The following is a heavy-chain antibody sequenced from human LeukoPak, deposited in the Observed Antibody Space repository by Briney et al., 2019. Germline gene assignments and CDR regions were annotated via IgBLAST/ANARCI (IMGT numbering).Heavy chain of an antibody. CDR2: ISSSGSTI. Sequence: GGSLRLSCAASGFTFSDYYMSWIRQAPGKGLEWVSYISSSGSTIYYADSVKGRFTISRDNAKNSLYLQMNSLRAEDTAVYYCARVLIAAAGTGYYEWFDPWGQGTLVTVPS. D-gene: IGHD6-13*01. J-gene: IGHJ5*02. CDR1: GFTFSDYY. V-gene: IGHV3-11*01. CDR3: ARVLIAAAGTGYYEWFDP.